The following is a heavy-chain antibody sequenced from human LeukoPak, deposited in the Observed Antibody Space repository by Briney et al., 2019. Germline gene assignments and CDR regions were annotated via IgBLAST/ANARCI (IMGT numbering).Heavy chain of an antibody. D-gene: IGHD3-22*01. Sequence: GRSLRLSCAASGFTFSSYGMHWVRQAPGKGLEWVAVISYDGSNKYYADSVKGRFTISRDNSKNTLYPQMNSLRAEDTAVYYCAKDRRYYDSSGYPDYWGQGTLVTVSS. CDR3: AKDRRYYDSSGYPDY. CDR2: ISYDGSNK. J-gene: IGHJ4*02. V-gene: IGHV3-30*18. CDR1: GFTFSSYG.